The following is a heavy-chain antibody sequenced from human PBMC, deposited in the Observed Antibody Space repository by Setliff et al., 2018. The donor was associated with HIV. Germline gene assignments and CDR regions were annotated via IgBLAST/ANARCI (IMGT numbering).Heavy chain of an antibody. D-gene: IGHD3-10*01. Sequence: ASVKVSCKASGYTFINYGISWVRQAPGQGLEWMGWISAYNGNTNYAQKFQGRVTMTRDTSATTAYMELSSLRSDDMAVYYCAAGIYGSYGMDVWGQGTTVTVSS. CDR1: GYTFINYG. V-gene: IGHV1-18*03. CDR3: AAGIYGSYGMDV. CDR2: ISAYNGNT. J-gene: IGHJ6*02.